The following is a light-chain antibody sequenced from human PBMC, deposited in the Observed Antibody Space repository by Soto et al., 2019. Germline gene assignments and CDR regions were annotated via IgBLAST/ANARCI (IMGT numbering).Light chain of an antibody. Sequence: ESILTQSPGTLSLSPGERATLSCRASQSVSYYLAWYQPTPGQAPRLLIYGACHRATGIPDRFSGSYSRTDFTLTTSSLEPEDFAVYFCQQSGTSPLLTFGGGTKVDI. V-gene: IGKV3-20*01. CDR1: QSVSYY. CDR3: QQSGTSPLLT. J-gene: IGKJ4*01. CDR2: GAC.